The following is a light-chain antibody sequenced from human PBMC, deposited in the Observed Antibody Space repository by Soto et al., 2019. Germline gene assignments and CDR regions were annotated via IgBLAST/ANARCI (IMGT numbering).Light chain of an antibody. CDR3: CSYAGSFYV. J-gene: IGLJ1*01. CDR2: DVS. Sequence: LTQPRAVSGSPGQSVTISCTGTSSDVGGYNYVSWYQQHPCNAPKLMIYDVSERPSGVPARFSGSKSGNTASLTISGLQAEDEADYYCCSYAGSFYVFGTGTKVTVL. V-gene: IGLV2-11*01. CDR1: SSDVGGYNY.